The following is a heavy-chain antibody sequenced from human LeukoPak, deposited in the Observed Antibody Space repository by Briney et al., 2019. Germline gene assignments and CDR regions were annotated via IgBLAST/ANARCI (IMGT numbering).Heavy chain of an antibody. CDR2: IYYSGST. J-gene: IGHJ4*02. Sequence: SETLSLLCTVSGGSISSYYWRWIRQPPGEGLEWIGYIYYSGSTNYHPSLKNRVNISVEASKNHLSLKLGSVTAADTAVYYCARHGKSSGYFDDWGQGTLVTVTS. V-gene: IGHV4-59*08. CDR1: GGSISSYY. D-gene: IGHD3-22*01. CDR3: ARHGKSSGYFDD.